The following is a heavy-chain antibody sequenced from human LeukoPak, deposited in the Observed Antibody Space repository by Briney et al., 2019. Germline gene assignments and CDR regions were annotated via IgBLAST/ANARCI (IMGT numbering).Heavy chain of an antibody. V-gene: IGHV4-34*01. D-gene: IGHD5-12*01. Sequence: PSETLSLTCAVYGGSFSGYFWSWIRQPPGKGLEWIGEINHSGSTNYNPSLKSRVTISVDTSKNQFSLNLSSVTAADTAVYYCARHAESGSDRFDHWGRGTLVTVSS. J-gene: IGHJ4*02. CDR3: ARHAESGSDRFDH. CDR1: GGSFSGYF. CDR2: INHSGST.